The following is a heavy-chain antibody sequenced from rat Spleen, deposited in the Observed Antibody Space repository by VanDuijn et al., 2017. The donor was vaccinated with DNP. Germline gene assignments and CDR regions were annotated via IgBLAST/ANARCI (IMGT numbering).Heavy chain of an antibody. V-gene: IGHV5-20*01. CDR1: GFIFSDFY. J-gene: IGHJ3*01. Sequence: EVQLVESGGGLVQPGDSLKLSCAASGFIFSDFYMAWVRQAPTKGLEWVATIAYDGFTTYYRDSVKGRFTISRDNAESTLYLQMNSLSSEDTATYYCTRDVGYRYNRWFAYWGQCTLVTVSS. D-gene: IGHD1-5*01. CDR2: IAYDGFTT. CDR3: TRDVGYRYNRWFAY.